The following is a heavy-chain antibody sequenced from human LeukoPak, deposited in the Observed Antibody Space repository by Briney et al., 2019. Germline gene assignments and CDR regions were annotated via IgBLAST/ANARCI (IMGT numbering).Heavy chain of an antibody. CDR3: AILELMTTVTTQAFDI. CDR2: INHSGST. CDR1: GFTVSGHY. Sequence: GSLRLSCAVSGFTVSGHYMSWIRQPPGKGLEWIGEINHSGSTNYNPSLKSRVTISVDTSKNQFSLKLSSVTAADTAVYYCAILELMTTVTTQAFDIWGQGTMVTVSS. D-gene: IGHD4-17*01. J-gene: IGHJ3*02. V-gene: IGHV4-34*08.